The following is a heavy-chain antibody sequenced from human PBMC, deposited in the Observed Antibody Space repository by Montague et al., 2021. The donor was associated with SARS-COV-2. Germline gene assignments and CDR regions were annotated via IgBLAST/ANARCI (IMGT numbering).Heavy chain of an antibody. CDR1: GGSISSSSYY. J-gene: IGHJ5*02. CDR2: IYYSGST. D-gene: IGHD3/OR15-3a*01. Sequence: SETPSLTCTVSGGSISSSSYYWGWIRQPPGKGLEWIGSIYYSGSTYYXPSLKSRVTISVDTSKNQFSLKLSSVTAADTAVYYCARGLVGWFDPWGQGTLVTVSS. V-gene: IGHV4-39*01. CDR3: ARGLVGWFDP.